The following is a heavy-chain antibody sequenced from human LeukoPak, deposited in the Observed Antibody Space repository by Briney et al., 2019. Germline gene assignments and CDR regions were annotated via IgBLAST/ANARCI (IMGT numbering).Heavy chain of an antibody. CDR1: GGSISSSVYN. J-gene: IGHJ4*02. D-gene: IGHD4-17*01. CDR3: ARHEGLRGRRLDY. CDR2: IYYSGNT. Sequence: SETLSLTCTVSGGSISSSVYNWDWIRQPPGKGLEWIGDIYYSGNTYYNPSLKSRVTISVDTSKNQFSLKLTSVTAADTAVYYCARHEGLRGRRLDYWGQGTLVTVSS. V-gene: IGHV4-39*01.